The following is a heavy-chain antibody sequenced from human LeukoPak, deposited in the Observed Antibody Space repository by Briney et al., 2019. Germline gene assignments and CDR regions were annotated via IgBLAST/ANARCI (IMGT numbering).Heavy chain of an antibody. CDR1: GFTFSSYS. Sequence: PGGSLRLSCAASGFTFSSYSMNWVRQAPGKGLEWVSSISSSSSYIYYADSVKGRFTISRDNAKNSLYLQMNSLRAEDTAVYYCARDWPMVRGVPDYWGQGTLVTVSS. D-gene: IGHD3-10*01. J-gene: IGHJ4*02. CDR3: ARDWPMVRGVPDY. CDR2: ISSSSSYI. V-gene: IGHV3-21*01.